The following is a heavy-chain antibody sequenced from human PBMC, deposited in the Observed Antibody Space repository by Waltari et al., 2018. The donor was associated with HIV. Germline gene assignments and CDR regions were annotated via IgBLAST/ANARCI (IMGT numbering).Heavy chain of an antibody. Sequence: QVQLVQSGAEVKKPGASVKVSCKASGYTFTGYYMHWVRQAPGQGLEWQGRINPNSGGTNYAQKFQGRFTRTRDTSISTAYMELSRLRSDDTAVYYCARDDRNYYDSSGYYYVSDYWGQGTLVTVSS. V-gene: IGHV1-2*06. D-gene: IGHD3-22*01. CDR1: GYTFTGYY. CDR2: INPNSGGT. CDR3: ARDDRNYYDSSGYYYVSDY. J-gene: IGHJ4*02.